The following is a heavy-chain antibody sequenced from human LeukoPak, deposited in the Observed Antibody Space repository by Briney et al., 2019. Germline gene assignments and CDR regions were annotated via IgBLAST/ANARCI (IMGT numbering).Heavy chain of an antibody. CDR2: INSDGSST. J-gene: IGHJ4*02. CDR3: ASAPWSGVSTAMGDY. V-gene: IGHV3-74*01. D-gene: IGHD2-2*01. CDR1: GFTFSSYW. Sequence: GGSLRLSCAASGFTFSSYWMHWVRQAPGKGLVWVSRINSDGSSTSYADSVKGRFTISRDNAKNTLYLQMNSLRAEDTAVYYCASAPWSGVSTAMGDYWGQGTLVSVSS.